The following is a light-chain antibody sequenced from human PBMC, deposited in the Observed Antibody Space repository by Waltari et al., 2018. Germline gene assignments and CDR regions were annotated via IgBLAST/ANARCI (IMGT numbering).Light chain of an antibody. CDR1: QSVTRA. CDR3: QHYLRLPVT. Sequence: EIVLTQSPGTLSLSPGESATLSSRTSQSVTRALVWYQQKPGQAPRLLIYGASNRATGIPDRFSGSGSGTDFSLTISSLEPEDFAVYYCQHYLRLPVTFGQGTKVEVK. V-gene: IGKV3-20*01. J-gene: IGKJ1*01. CDR2: GAS.